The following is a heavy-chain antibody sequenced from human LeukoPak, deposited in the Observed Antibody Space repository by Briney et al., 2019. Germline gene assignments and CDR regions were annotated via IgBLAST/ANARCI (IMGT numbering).Heavy chain of an antibody. J-gene: IGHJ6*03. Sequence: PSETLSLTCAVYGGSFSGYYWSWIRQPPGKGLEWIGEINHSGSTNYNPSLKSRVTISVDTSKNQFSLKLSSVTAADTAVYYCASGFGELGYYYYYMDVWGKGTTVTVSS. D-gene: IGHD3-10*01. CDR1: GGSFSGYY. CDR2: INHSGST. V-gene: IGHV4-34*01. CDR3: ASGFGELGYYYYYMDV.